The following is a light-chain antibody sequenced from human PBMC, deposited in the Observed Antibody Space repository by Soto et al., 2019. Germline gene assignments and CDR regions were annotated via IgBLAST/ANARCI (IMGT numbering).Light chain of an antibody. CDR2: AAS. J-gene: IGKJ1*01. Sequence: IQMTQSPSTMSASVGDRATITCRASQGIRNDLGWYQQKPGKAPKXLIYAASSLQSGVPSRFSGSGSGTDFTLTISSLQPEDFETYYCLQDYNYPWTFGQGTKVDIK. V-gene: IGKV1-6*01. CDR3: LQDYNYPWT. CDR1: QGIRND.